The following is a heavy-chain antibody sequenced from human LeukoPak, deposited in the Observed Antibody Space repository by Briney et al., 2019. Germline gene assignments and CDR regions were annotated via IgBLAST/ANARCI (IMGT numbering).Heavy chain of an antibody. D-gene: IGHD1-7*01. CDR3: ARGISSGTRYYYYYMDV. CDR2: IYHSGST. V-gene: IGHV4-39*07. Sequence: PSETLSLTCAVSGGSISSSSYYWGWIRQPPGKGLEWIGSIYHSGSTYYNPSLKSRVTISVDTSKNQFSLKLSSVTAADTAVYYCARGISSGTRYYYYYMDVWGKGTTVTVSS. J-gene: IGHJ6*03. CDR1: GGSISSSSYY.